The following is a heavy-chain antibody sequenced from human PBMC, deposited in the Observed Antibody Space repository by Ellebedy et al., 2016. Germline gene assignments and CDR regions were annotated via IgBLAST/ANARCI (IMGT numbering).Heavy chain of an antibody. Sequence: SVKVSCXASGGTFSSYAISWVRQAPGQGLEWMGGIIPIFGTANYAQKFQGRVTITADESTSTAYMELSSLRSEDTAVYYCARAEGYRNGMDVWGQGTTVTVSS. CDR1: GGTFSSYA. CDR3: ARAEGYRNGMDV. J-gene: IGHJ6*02. CDR2: IIPIFGTA. V-gene: IGHV1-69*13. D-gene: IGHD5-12*01.